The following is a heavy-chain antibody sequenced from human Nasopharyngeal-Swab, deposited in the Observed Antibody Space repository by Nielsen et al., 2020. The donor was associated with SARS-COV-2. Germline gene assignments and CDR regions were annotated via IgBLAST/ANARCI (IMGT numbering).Heavy chain of an antibody. J-gene: IGHJ4*02. CDR3: ARGSGPHGSWDY. V-gene: IGHV3-74*01. Sequence: GESLKISCAASGFTFSSFWMHWVRQVPGKGLVWISRISGDGSSTSYADSVTGRLTISRDNAKNTLYLQINTLTGEDTAVYHCARGSGPHGSWDYWGQGTLVTVSS. D-gene: IGHD6-19*01. CDR1: GFTFSSFW. CDR2: ISGDGSST.